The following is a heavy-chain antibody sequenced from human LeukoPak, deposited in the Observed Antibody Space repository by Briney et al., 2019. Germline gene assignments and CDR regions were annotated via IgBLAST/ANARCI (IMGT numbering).Heavy chain of an antibody. D-gene: IGHD1-26*01. CDR1: GFTFSSYS. CDR2: ISSSSSTI. J-gene: IGHJ4*02. CDR3: ARVWDSSGSYSSGY. V-gene: IGHV3-48*01. Sequence: SGGSLRLSCAASGFTFSSYSMNWVRQAPGKGLEWVSYISSSSSTIYYADSVKGRFTISRDNAKNSLYLQMNSLRAEDTAVYYCARVWDSSGSYSSGYWGQGTLVIVSS.